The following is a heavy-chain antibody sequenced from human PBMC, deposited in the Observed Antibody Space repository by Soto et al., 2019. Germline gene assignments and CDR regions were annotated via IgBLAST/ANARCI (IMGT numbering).Heavy chain of an antibody. D-gene: IGHD2-21*02. Sequence: PGGSLRLSCEVSGFTFSMYSMSWVRQSPGKGLEWVAKIPQDGVDGHYADSGKGRITISRDNGKNSLYLQLNNLRAEDTAVYYCARDHLILPPHDFFYASDGWGRGATVPVSS. CDR1: GFTFSMYS. CDR2: IPQDGVDG. CDR3: ARDHLILPPHDFFYASDG. V-gene: IGHV3-7*03. J-gene: IGHJ6*02.